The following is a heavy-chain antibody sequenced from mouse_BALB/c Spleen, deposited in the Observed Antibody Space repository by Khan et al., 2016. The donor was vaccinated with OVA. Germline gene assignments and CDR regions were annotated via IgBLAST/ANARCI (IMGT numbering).Heavy chain of an antibody. CDR3: ARDAGRC. D-gene: IGHD3-3*01. J-gene: IGHJ4*01. Sequence: VQLQQSGPDLVKPGASVKMSCKTSGYTFTEYTLHWVKQSHGKSLEWIGVIDPKNGVTSYNQKFKGKATLTVDKSSSTAYMEFRSLTSEDSAVYYCARDAGRCWGQGTPVTVSS. CDR2: IDPKNGVT. V-gene: IGHV1-18*01. CDR1: GYTFTEYT.